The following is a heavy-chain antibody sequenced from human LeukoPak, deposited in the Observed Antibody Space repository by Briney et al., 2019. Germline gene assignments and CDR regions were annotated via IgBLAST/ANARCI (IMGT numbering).Heavy chain of an antibody. CDR3: AKRGNAISFFDP. CDR1: GFTFSNYV. V-gene: IGHV3-23*01. Sequence: PGGSLRLSCAASGFTFSNYVMYWVRQAPGKGLEWVSGLSGSGDITYYTDSVKGRFTISRDNSKNTLYLEMNNLRAEDTALYYCAKRGNAISFFDPWGQGTLVTVSS. J-gene: IGHJ5*02. CDR2: LSGSGDIT. D-gene: IGHD3-10*01.